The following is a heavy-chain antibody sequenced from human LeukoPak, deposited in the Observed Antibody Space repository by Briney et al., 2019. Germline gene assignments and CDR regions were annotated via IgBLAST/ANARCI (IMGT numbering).Heavy chain of an antibody. CDR3: AREEHSKYVY. V-gene: IGHV3-7*01. J-gene: IGHJ4*02. D-gene: IGHD4-11*01. CDR2: IKQDGTEK. Sequence: PGGSLRLSCAASGFSFSSYWMSWIRQAPGKGPEWVASIKQDGTEKFYVDSLKGRFTISKGNAKNSLYLQMNSLRAEDTAVYYCAREEHSKYVYWGQGTLVTVSS. CDR1: GFSFSSYW.